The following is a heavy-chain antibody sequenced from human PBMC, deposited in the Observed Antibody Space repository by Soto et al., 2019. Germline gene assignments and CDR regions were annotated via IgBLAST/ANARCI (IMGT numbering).Heavy chain of an antibody. CDR2: ISYDGSNK. D-gene: IGHD3-22*01. CDR3: AKGTAYYDSSGYHNPGFDY. J-gene: IGHJ4*02. V-gene: IGHV3-30*18. Sequence: GGSLRLSCAASGFTFSSYGMHWVRQAPGKGLEWVAVISYDGSNKYYADSVKGRFTISRDNSKNTLYLQMNSLRAEDTAVYYCAKGTAYYDSSGYHNPGFDYWGQGTLVTVSS. CDR1: GFTFSSYG.